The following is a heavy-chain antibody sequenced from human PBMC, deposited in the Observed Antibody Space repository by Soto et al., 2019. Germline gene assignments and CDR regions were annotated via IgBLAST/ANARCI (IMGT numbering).Heavy chain of an antibody. J-gene: IGHJ6*02. D-gene: IGHD2-21*02. V-gene: IGHV1-46*01. CDR3: ARDMGRHIVVVTAIRPDYGMDV. Sequence: ASVQVSCKASGYTFTSYYIHWVRQAPGQGREWMGLINPNGGSTTYAQKFQDRVIVTRDMSTTTVYMYLSSLRSEDTAVYYCARDMGRHIVVVTAIRPDYGMDVWGQGSMVTVSS. CDR1: GYTFTSYY. CDR2: INPNGGST.